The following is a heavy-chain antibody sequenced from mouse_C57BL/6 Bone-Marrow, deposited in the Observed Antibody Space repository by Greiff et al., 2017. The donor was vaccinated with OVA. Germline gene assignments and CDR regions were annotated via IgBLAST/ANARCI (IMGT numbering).Heavy chain of an antibody. CDR2: IYPGDGDT. CDR1: GYAFSSSW. Sequence: VKLKQSGPELVKPGASVKISCKASGYAFSSSWMNWVKQRPGKGLEWIGRIYPGDGDTNYNGKFKGKATLTADKSSSTAYMQLSSLTSEDSAVYFCARRSIFAYWGQGTLVTVSA. V-gene: IGHV1-82*01. J-gene: IGHJ3*01. D-gene: IGHD2-10*02. CDR3: ARRSIFAY.